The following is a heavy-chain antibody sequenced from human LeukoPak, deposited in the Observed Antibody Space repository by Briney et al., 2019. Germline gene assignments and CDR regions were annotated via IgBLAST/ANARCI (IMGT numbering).Heavy chain of an antibody. Sequence: GSLRLSCAASGFTFSSHWMHWARQAPGKGLVWVSRVDNGGTNAVYAGSVEGRFTISRDNAKNRLYLQMDSLRVEDTAVYYCVRGSSGPDIWGQGTMVTVSS. CDR1: GFTFSSHW. V-gene: IGHV3-74*01. CDR3: VRGSSGPDI. J-gene: IGHJ3*02. D-gene: IGHD3-10*01. CDR2: VDNGGTNA.